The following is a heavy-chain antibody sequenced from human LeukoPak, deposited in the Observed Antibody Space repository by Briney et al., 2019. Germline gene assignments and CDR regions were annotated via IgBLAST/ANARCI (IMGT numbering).Heavy chain of an antibody. Sequence: PGRSLRLSCAASGFTFSSYAMHWVRQAPGRGLEYVSSISSDGDCTYYADSVKGRFTISRDNSKNTLYLQTSSLRAEDTAVYYCVKRTSDYYYYDYWGRGTLVTVSS. D-gene: IGHD3-3*01. CDR3: VKRTSDYYYYDY. CDR2: ISSDGDCT. J-gene: IGHJ4*02. V-gene: IGHV3-64D*06. CDR1: GFTFSSYA.